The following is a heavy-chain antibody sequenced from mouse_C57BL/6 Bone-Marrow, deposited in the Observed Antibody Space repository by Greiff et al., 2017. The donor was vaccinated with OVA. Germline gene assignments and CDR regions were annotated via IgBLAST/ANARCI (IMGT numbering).Heavy chain of an antibody. V-gene: IGHV1-80*01. CDR2: IYPGDGDT. J-gene: IGHJ2*01. Sequence: QVQLQQSGAELVKPGASVKISCKASGYAFSSYWMNWVKQRPGKGLEWIGQIYPGDGDTNYNGKFKGKATLTADKSSSTAYMQLSSLTSEDSAVDFCARSRGYYDYHLDFWGQGTTLTVSS. CDR3: ARSRGYYDYHLDF. CDR1: GYAFSSYW. D-gene: IGHD2-4*01.